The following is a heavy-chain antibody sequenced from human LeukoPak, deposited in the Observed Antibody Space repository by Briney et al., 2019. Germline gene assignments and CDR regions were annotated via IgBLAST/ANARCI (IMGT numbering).Heavy chain of an antibody. Sequence: SSETLSLTCTVAGGSISSGSYYWSWIRQPAGKGLEWIGRIYTRGRTNYNPSLKSRVTISVDTSKNQFSLKLSSVTAADTAVYYCARERFSTALITMVRGVADAFDIWGQGTMVTVSS. CDR1: GGSISSGSYY. CDR2: IYTRGRT. J-gene: IGHJ3*02. CDR3: ARERFSTALITMVRGVADAFDI. D-gene: IGHD3-10*01. V-gene: IGHV4-61*02.